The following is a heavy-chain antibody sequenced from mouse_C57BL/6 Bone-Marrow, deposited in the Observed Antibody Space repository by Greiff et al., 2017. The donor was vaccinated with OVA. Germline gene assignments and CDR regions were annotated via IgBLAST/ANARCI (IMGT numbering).Heavy chain of an antibody. J-gene: IGHJ2*01. D-gene: IGHD2-3*01. CDR2: ISSGGSYT. CDR1: GFTFSSYG. V-gene: IGHV5-6*01. Sequence: EVKVVESGGDLVKPGGSLKLSCAASGFTFSSYGMSWVRQTPDKRLEWVATISSGGSYTYYPDSVKGRFTIARDNAKNTLYLQMSSLKSEDTAMYYCARHGHDYFDYWGQGTTLTVSS. CDR3: ARHGHDYFDY.